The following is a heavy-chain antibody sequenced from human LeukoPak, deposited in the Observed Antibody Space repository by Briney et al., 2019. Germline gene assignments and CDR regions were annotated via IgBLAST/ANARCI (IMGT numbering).Heavy chain of an antibody. CDR1: GFTFSNYD. D-gene: IGHD2/OR15-2a*01. CDR2: ISSSGSTI. CDR3: ARDLIGGPLYFP. V-gene: IGHV3-48*03. J-gene: IGHJ5*02. Sequence: GGSLRLSCAASGFTFSNYDMNWVRQAPGKGLEWVSYISSSGSTIYYADSVKGRFTISRDNAKNTLYLQMNSLRAEDTAVYYCARDLIGGPLYFPWGQGTLVTVSS.